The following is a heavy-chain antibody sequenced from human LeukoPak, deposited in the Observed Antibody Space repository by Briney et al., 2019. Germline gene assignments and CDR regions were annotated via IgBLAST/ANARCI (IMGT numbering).Heavy chain of an antibody. CDR2: IYTSGST. CDR3: ARDRDVARYYDSSGYPSHDAFDI. CDR1: GGSISSSSYY. Sequence: KASETLSLTCTVSGGSISSSSYYWSWIRQPAGKGLEWIGRIYTSGSTNYNPSLKSRVTMSVDTSKNQFSLKLSSVTAADTAVYYCARDRDVARYYDSSGYPSHDAFDIWGQGTMVTVSS. V-gene: IGHV4-61*02. D-gene: IGHD3-22*01. J-gene: IGHJ3*02.